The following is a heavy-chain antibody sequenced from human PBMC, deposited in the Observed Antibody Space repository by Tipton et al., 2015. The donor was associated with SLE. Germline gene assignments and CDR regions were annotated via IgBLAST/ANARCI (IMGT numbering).Heavy chain of an antibody. Sequence: TLSLTCAVSGGSIRSSNWWSWVRQPPGKGLEWIGEIHHSRSTNSNPSLKSRVTISVDKSKNQFSLKLSSVTAADTAVYYCARDRRGWYFDLWGRGTLVTVSS. CDR1: GGSIRSSNW. CDR3: ARDRRGWYFDL. V-gene: IGHV4-4*02. J-gene: IGHJ2*01. CDR2: IHHSRST. D-gene: IGHD3-10*01.